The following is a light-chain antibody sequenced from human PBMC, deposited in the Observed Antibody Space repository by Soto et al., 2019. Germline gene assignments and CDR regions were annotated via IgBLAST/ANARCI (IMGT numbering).Light chain of an antibody. J-gene: IGKJ5*01. Sequence: FMTHSPATVPFSPWYIFTLSCMASQSVSIDLAWYQQKPGQAPRLLIFGASKRATGIPDRFSGSGSGTEFTLTITSLQSEDFAVYWCQQYNNWPLTFGPGTRLEIK. CDR3: QQYNNWPLT. CDR2: GAS. V-gene: IGKV3D-15*01. CDR1: QSVSID.